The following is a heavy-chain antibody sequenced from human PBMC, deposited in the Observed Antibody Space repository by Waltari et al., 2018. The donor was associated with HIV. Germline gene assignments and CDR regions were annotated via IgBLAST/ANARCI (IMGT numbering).Heavy chain of an antibody. CDR3: ARDRCSSTSCFFDY. J-gene: IGHJ4*02. V-gene: IGHV3-7*01. CDR1: GFTFSNYW. D-gene: IGHD2-2*01. Sequence: EVQLVESGGGLVQPGGSLRLSCAASGFTFSNYWMGWVRQAPGKGLEWVAKKKQDGSGKYFVDSVKGRFTISRDNAKNSLYLQMNSLGAEDTAVYYCARDRCSSTSCFFDYWGQGTLVTVSS. CDR2: KKQDGSGK.